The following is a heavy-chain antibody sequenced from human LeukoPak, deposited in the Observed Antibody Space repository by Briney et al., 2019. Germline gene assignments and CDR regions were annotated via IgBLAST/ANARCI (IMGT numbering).Heavy chain of an antibody. CDR2: TYYRSKWYN. CDR1: GDSVFSNNAA. CDR3: ARGVTVIGYYFVY. D-gene: IGHD2-21*01. Sequence: SQTLSLTCAISGDSVFSNNAAWNWIRQSPSRGLEWLGRTYYRSKWYNDYAVSVKSRITINPDRSKNQFFLQLNSVTPEDTAVYYCARGVTVIGYYFVYWGQGTLVTVSS. J-gene: IGHJ4*02. V-gene: IGHV6-1*01.